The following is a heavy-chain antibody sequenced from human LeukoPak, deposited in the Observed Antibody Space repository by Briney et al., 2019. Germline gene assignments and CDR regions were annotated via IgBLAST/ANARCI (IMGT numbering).Heavy chain of an antibody. CDR2: IKSKTDGGTT. Sequence: GGSLRLSCAASGFTFSNAWLNWVRQAPGKGLEWVGHIKSKTDGGTTDYAAPVKGRFTISRDDSKNTLFLQMNSLKTEDTAVYYCAKSAPDSGTYLFYFGPWGQGTLVTVSS. CDR3: AKSAPDSGTYLFYFGP. CDR1: GFTFSNAW. V-gene: IGHV3-15*01. D-gene: IGHD1-26*01. J-gene: IGHJ4*02.